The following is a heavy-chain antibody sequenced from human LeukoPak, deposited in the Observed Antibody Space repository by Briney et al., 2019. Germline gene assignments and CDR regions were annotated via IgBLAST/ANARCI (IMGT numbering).Heavy chain of an antibody. Sequence: GSLRLSCAASGFTFSSYGMHWVRQAPGKGLEWVAFIRYDGSNKYYADSVKGRFTISRDNSKNTLYLQMNSLRAEDTAVYYCAKGPDYDFWSGLDYWGQGTLVTVSS. CDR2: IRYDGSNK. CDR1: GFTFSSYG. V-gene: IGHV3-30*02. CDR3: AKGPDYDFWSGLDY. J-gene: IGHJ4*02. D-gene: IGHD3-3*01.